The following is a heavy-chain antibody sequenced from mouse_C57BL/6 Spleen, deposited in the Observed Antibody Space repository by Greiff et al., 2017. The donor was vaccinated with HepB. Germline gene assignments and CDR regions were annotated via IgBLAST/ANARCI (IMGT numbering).Heavy chain of an antibody. J-gene: IGHJ4*01. D-gene: IGHD1-1*01. CDR2: ISSGSSTI. CDR1: GFTFSDYG. CDR3: ARPGTTVMDY. Sequence: EVKLVESGGGLVKPGGSLKLSCAASGFTFSDYGMHWVRQAPEKGLEWVAYISSGSSTIYYADTVKGRFTISRDNAKNTLFLQMTSLRSEDTAMYYCARPGTTVMDYWGQGTSVTVSS. V-gene: IGHV5-17*01.